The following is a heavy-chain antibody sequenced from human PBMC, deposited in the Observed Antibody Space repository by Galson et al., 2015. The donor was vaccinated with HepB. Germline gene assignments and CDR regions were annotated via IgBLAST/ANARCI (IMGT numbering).Heavy chain of an antibody. Sequence: LSLTCAVYGGSFSGYYWSWIRQPPGKGLEWIGEINHSGSTNYNPSLKSRVTISVDTSKNQFSLKLSSVTAADTAVYYCARGAPRPGRKGRNWYFDLWGRGTLVTVSS. CDR1: GGSFSGYY. J-gene: IGHJ2*01. CDR2: INHSGST. CDR3: ARGAPRPGRKGRNWYFDL. V-gene: IGHV4-34*01.